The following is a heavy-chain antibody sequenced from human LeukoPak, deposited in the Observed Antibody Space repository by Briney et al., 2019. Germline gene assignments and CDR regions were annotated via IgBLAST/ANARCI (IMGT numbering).Heavy chain of an antibody. CDR2: ISSSSSTI. CDR3: ARGGSYSSAIGY. D-gene: IGHD1-26*01. Sequence: GGSLRLSCAASGFTFSSYSMNWVRQAPGKGLEWASYISSSSSTIYYADSVKGRFTISRDNAKNSLNLQMDSLRAEDTAVYFCARGGSYSSAIGYWGQGTLVTVSS. J-gene: IGHJ4*02. CDR1: GFTFSSYS. V-gene: IGHV3-48*01.